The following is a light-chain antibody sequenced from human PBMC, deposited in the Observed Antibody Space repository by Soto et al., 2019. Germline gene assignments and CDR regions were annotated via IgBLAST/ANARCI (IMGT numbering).Light chain of an antibody. Sequence: DIPMTQSPSSLSASVGDRVTITCRASQGISNYLAWYQQKPGKVPKLLIYAASTLQSGVPSRFSGSGSGTDFTLTISSLQPEDVATYYCQKYNSAQALTFGGGTKVEIK. J-gene: IGKJ4*01. V-gene: IGKV1-27*01. CDR1: QGISNY. CDR3: QKYNSAQALT. CDR2: AAS.